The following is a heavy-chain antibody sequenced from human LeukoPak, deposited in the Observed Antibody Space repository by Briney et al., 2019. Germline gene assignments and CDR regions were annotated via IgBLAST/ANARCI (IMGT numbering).Heavy chain of an antibody. CDR3: AREDGYCSGGNCYSYFDS. CDR1: GLTFSHFW. J-gene: IGHJ4*02. V-gene: IGHV3-7*01. Sequence: GGSLRLSCAASGLTFSHFWMSWVRQAPGKGLEWVAYIKKTGSETYYVDSVKGRFTITRDNTRNSLFLQMYSLRAEDTAVYFCAREDGYCSGGNCYSYFDSWGQGTLVTVSS. CDR2: IKKTGSET. D-gene: IGHD2-15*01.